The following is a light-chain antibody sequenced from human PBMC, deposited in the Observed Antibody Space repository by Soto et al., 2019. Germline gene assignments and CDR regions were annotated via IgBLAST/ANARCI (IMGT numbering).Light chain of an antibody. CDR3: CAYGGSGNWV. Sequence: QSALTQPPSASGSPGQSVTISCTGTRSDIGGYNYVSWYQHQPCKAPKVIIYDVTKRRSGVLDRFSGSTYGNTASLAVSGLQAEDEAHYYCCAYGGSGNWVFGGGTTVPVL. CDR2: DVT. V-gene: IGLV2-8*01. CDR1: RSDIGGYNY. J-gene: IGLJ3*02.